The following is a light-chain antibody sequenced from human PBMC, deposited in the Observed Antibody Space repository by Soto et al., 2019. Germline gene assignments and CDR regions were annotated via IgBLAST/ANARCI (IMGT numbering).Light chain of an antibody. CDR2: GAS. J-gene: IGKJ5*01. V-gene: IGKV3-20*01. CDR1: QSVSSC. Sequence: PRDRATISCRASQSVSSCLAWYQQKPGQAPRLLIYGASSRATGIPDRFSGSGSATDFILTISRVEPEDFAAYFCQQYGASLITFGQGTRLEIK. CDR3: QQYGASLIT.